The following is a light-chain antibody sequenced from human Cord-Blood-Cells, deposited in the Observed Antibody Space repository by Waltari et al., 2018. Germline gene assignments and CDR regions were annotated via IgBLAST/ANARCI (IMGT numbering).Light chain of an antibody. CDR3: SSYTSSSTVV. CDR1: SRDVGGYNY. V-gene: IGLV2-14*01. Sequence: QSALTQPASVSGSPGQSITISCTGTSRDVGGYNYVSWYQPHPGKAPKLMIDEVSNRPSGVSNRFSGSKSGNTASLTISGLQAEDEADYYCSSYTSSSTVVFGGGTKLTVL. CDR2: EVS. J-gene: IGLJ2*01.